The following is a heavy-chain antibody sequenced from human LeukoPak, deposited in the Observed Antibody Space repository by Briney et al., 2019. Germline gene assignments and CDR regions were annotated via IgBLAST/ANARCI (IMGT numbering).Heavy chain of an antibody. V-gene: IGHV3-33*01. Sequence: PGGSLRLSCAASGFTFSSYGMHWVRQAPGKGLEWVAVIWYDGSNKYYADSVKGRFTISRDNSKNTLYLQMNSLRAEDTAVYYCARGSTIFGVVIRDRYFDYWGQGTLVTVSS. CDR1: GFTFSSYG. CDR2: IWYDGSNK. D-gene: IGHD3-3*01. J-gene: IGHJ4*02. CDR3: ARGSTIFGVVIRDRYFDY.